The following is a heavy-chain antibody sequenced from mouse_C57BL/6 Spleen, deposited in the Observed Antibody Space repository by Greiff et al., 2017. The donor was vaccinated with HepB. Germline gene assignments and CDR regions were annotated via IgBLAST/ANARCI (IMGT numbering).Heavy chain of an antibody. CDR3: ARGKGLPYYFDY. J-gene: IGHJ2*01. Sequence: EVKLMESGGGLVKPGGSLKLSCAASGFTFSSYAMSWVRQTPEKRLEWVATISDGGSYTYYPDNVKGRFTISRDNAKNNLYLQMSHLKSEDTAMYYCARGKGLPYYFDYWGQGTTLTVSS. V-gene: IGHV5-4*03. CDR1: GFTFSSYA. D-gene: IGHD2-2*01. CDR2: ISDGGSYT.